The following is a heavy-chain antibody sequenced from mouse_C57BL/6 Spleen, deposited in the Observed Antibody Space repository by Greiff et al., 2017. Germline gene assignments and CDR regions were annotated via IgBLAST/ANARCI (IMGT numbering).Heavy chain of an antibody. J-gene: IGHJ4*01. CDR2: IDPSDSYT. V-gene: IGHV1-50*01. Sequence: QVQLQQPGAELVKPGASVKLSCKASGYTFTSYWMQWVKQRPGQGLEWIGEIDPSDSYTNYNQKFKGKATLTVDTSSSTAYMQLSSLTSEDSAVYYCARGGHYIYSGNSDAMEYWGQGTSVSVAS. D-gene: IGHD2-1*01. CDR3: ARGGHYIYSGNSDAMEY. CDR1: GYTFTSYW.